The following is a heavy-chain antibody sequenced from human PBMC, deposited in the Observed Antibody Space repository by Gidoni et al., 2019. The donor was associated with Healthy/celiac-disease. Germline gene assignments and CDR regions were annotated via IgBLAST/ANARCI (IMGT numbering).Heavy chain of an antibody. V-gene: IGHV7-4-1*02. J-gene: IGHJ6*02. CDR1: GYTFTSYA. CDR3: ARVLFSSTSCTDYYYYGMDV. Sequence: KKPGASVKVSCKASGYTFTSYAMNWVRQAPGQGLEWMGWINTNTGNPTYAQGFTGRFVFSLDTSVSTAYLQISSLKAEATAVDYCARVLFSSTSCTDYYYYGMDVWGQGTTVTVSS. CDR2: INTNTGNP. D-gene: IGHD2-2*01.